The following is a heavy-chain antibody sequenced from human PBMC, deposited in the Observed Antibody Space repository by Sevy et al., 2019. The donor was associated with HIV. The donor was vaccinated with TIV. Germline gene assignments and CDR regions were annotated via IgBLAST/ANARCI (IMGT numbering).Heavy chain of an antibody. Sequence: ASVKFSCKVTGYTLTGFSMHWVRQTPGKGLEWMGTFDPEDGETIYAQKFQGRVIMTEDTSADTAHMDLSSLTSEDTAVYYCATTKDYYDSSGYPFDYWDQGTLVTVSS. J-gene: IGHJ4*02. CDR1: GYTLTGFS. D-gene: IGHD3-22*01. CDR3: ATTKDYYDSSGYPFDY. V-gene: IGHV1-24*01. CDR2: FDPEDGET.